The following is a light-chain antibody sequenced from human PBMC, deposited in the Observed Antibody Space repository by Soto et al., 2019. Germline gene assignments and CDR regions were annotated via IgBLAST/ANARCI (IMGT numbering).Light chain of an antibody. CDR2: VEGSGRY. J-gene: IGLJ3*02. CDR1: NGHINYI. CDR3: ETWDSDTRV. V-gene: IGLV4-60*02. Sequence: QLVRTQSSSASASLGSSVRLTCTLSNGHINYIIAWHQQQPGKAPRYLMKVEGSGRYNRGSGVLDRFSGSSSGADRYLTISNLQFEDEADYYCETWDSDTRVFGGGTKLTVL.